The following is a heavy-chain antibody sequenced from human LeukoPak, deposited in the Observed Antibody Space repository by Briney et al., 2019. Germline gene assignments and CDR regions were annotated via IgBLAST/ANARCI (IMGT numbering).Heavy chain of an antibody. CDR1: GGSISSYY. CDR2: IYYSGST. V-gene: IGHV4-59*01. D-gene: IGHD1-26*01. CDR3: ARYSGSYYWFDP. Sequence: ASETLSLTCTVSGGSISSYYWSWIRQPPGKGLEWIGYIYYSGSTNYNPSLKSRVTISVDTSKNQFSLKLSSVTAADTAVYYCARYSGSYYWFDPWGQGTLVTVSS. J-gene: IGHJ5*02.